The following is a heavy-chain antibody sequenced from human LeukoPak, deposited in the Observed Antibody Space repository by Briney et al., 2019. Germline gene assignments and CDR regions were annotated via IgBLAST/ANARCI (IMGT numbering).Heavy chain of an antibody. V-gene: IGHV6-1*01. Sequence: SQTLSLTCAISGDSVSGGSAGWNWIRQSPSRGLEWLGRIYYRSKWYSDYAISVKSRITINPDASRTQFSLQLNSVTHDDTAVYYCTGGGLVRGSLHWFDPGGQGTLVTVSS. CDR2: IYYRSKWYS. CDR1: GDSVSGGSAG. D-gene: IGHD3-10*01. J-gene: IGHJ5*02. CDR3: TGGGLVRGSLHWFDP.